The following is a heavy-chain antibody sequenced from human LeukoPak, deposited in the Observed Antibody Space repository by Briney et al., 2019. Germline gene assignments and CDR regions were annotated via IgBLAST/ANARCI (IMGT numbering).Heavy chain of an antibody. J-gene: IGHJ4*02. CDR2: ISYDGSDK. D-gene: IGHD2-15*01. Sequence: PGRSLRLSCAVSGFTFSSYGMHWVRQAPGKGLEWVAVISYDGSDKYYADSVKGRFTISRDNSKNTLYLQMNSLRTEDTAVYYCAKGAVYCTGTGCYFFDYWGQGTLVTVSS. CDR1: GFTFSSYG. V-gene: IGHV3-30*18. CDR3: AKGAVYCTGTGCYFFDY.